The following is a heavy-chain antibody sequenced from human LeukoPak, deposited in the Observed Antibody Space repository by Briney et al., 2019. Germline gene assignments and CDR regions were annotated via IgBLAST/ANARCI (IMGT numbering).Heavy chain of an antibody. CDR2: IYYSGST. V-gene: IGHV4-61*01. CDR3: ARGSIFGVVIDY. Sequence: SETLSLTCTVSGFSVSDIYYWSWIRQPPGKGLEWIGYIYYSGSTNYNPSLKSRVTISVDTSKNQFSLKLSSVTAADTAVYYCARGSIFGVVIDYWGQGTLVTVSS. J-gene: IGHJ4*02. D-gene: IGHD3-3*01. CDR1: GFSVSDIYY.